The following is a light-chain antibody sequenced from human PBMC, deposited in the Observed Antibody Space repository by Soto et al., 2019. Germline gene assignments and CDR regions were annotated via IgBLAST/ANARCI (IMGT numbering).Light chain of an antibody. V-gene: IGLV3-1*01. J-gene: IGLJ2*01. CDR1: KLGDIY. CDR2: KDS. CDR3: QAWDSSTVV. Sequence: SYELTQPPSVSVSPGQTASITCSGDKLGDIYSCWYQKRPGQSPVMVIYKDSLRPSGIPERFSGSISGNTVTLTISGTQAMDEADYYCQAWDSSTVVFGGGTKVTVL.